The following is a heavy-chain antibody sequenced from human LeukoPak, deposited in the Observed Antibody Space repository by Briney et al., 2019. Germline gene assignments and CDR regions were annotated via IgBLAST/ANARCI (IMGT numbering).Heavy chain of an antibody. D-gene: IGHD2-21*02. CDR2: ISAYNGNT. Sequence: ASVKVSCKASGYTFTSYGISWVRQAPGQGLEWMGWISAYNGNTNYAQKLQGRVTMTTDTSTSTAYMELRSLRSDDTAVYYCARERASCGGDCYARAFDIWGQGTMVTVSS. CDR3: ARERASCGGDCYARAFDI. CDR1: GYTFTSYG. V-gene: IGHV1-18*01. J-gene: IGHJ3*02.